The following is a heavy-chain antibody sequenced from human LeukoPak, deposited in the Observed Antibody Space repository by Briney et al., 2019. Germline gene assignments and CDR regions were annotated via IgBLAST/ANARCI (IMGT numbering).Heavy chain of an antibody. CDR3: AWDKDYYYYMDV. Sequence: ASVKVSCKASGGTFSSYAISWVRQAPGQGLEWMGGIIPIFGTANYAQKFQGRVTITADESTSTAYMELSRLRSDDTAVYYCAWDKDYYYYMDVWGKGTTVTVSS. J-gene: IGHJ6*03. CDR1: GGTFSSYA. V-gene: IGHV1-69*13. CDR2: IIPIFGTA.